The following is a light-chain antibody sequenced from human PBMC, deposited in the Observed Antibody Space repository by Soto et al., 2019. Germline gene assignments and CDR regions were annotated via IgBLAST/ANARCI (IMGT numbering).Light chain of an antibody. V-gene: IGKV3-20*01. Sequence: EIVLTQSPGTLSLSPGERATLFCRASQSVSSSYLAWYQQKPGQAPSVLIYGPSRRAPGNQDRFSASGSGTDFTLNSRRLEHEDFAVYYCQQYDNSPWMFGQGTKVEIK. J-gene: IGKJ1*01. CDR2: GPS. CDR3: QQYDNSPWM. CDR1: QSVSSSY.